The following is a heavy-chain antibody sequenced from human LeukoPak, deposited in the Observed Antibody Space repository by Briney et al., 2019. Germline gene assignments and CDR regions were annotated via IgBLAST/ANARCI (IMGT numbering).Heavy chain of an antibody. CDR1: GYTFTGYY. J-gene: IGHJ6*03. V-gene: IGHV1-2*02. Sequence: GASVKVSCKASGYTFTGYYMHWVRQAPGQGLEWMGWINPNSGGTNYAQKFQGRVTMTRDTSISTAYMELSRLRSDDTAVYYCARAYKGSISLNYYYYMDVWGKGTTVTVSS. D-gene: IGHD1-14*01. CDR2: INPNSGGT. CDR3: ARAYKGSISLNYYYYMDV.